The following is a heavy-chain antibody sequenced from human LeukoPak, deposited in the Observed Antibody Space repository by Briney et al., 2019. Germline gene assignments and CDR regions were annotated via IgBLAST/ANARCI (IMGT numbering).Heavy chain of an antibody. V-gene: IGHV3-7*01. Sequence: GGSLRLSCAASGFTFSSYWMSWVRQAPGKGLEWAANIKQDGSEKYYVDSVKGRFTISRDNAKDSLSLQMNSLRAEDTAVYYCARGGRDFDYWGQGTLVTVSS. CDR3: ARGGRDFDY. J-gene: IGHJ4*02. CDR1: GFTFSSYW. D-gene: IGHD2-15*01. CDR2: IKQDGSEK.